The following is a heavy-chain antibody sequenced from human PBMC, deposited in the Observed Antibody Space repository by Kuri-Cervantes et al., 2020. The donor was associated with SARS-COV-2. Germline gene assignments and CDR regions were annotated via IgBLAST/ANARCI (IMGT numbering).Heavy chain of an antibody. J-gene: IGHJ3*02. CDR1: GFTFSSYS. CDR3: ASLGAFDI. CDR2: ISSSSSTI. Sequence: GESLKISCAASGFTFSSYSMNWVRQAPGKGLEWVSYISSSSSTIYYADSVKSRFTISRDNAKNSLYLQMNSLRAEDTAVYYCASLGAFDIWGQGTMVTVSS. V-gene: IGHV3-48*01.